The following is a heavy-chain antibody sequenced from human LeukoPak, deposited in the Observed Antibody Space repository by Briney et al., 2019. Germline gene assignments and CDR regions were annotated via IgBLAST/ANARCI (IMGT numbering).Heavy chain of an antibody. D-gene: IGHD2-2*01. CDR1: GGSFSGYY. CDR3: ASGGGNCSSTSCYRVFDY. V-gene: IGHV4-34*01. CDR2: INHSGST. Sequence: SETLSLTCAVYGGSFSGYYWSWIRQPPGKGLEWIGEINHSGSTNYNPSLKSRVTISVDTSKNQFSLKLSSVTAADTAVYYCASGGGNCSSTSCYRVFDYWGQGTLVTVSS. J-gene: IGHJ4*02.